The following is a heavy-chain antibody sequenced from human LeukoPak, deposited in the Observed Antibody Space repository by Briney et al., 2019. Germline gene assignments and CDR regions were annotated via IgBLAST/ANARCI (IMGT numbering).Heavy chain of an antibody. D-gene: IGHD2-2*01. J-gene: IGHJ4*02. V-gene: IGHV4-34*01. Sequence: SETLSLTCAVYGGSFSGYYWSWIRQPPGKGLEWIGEINHSGSTNYNPSLKSRVTISVDTSKNQFSLKLSSVTAADTAVYYCARGVSYCSSTSCYKYPPPRFDYWGQGTLVTVSS. CDR2: INHSGST. CDR1: GGSFSGYY. CDR3: ARGVSYCSSTSCYKYPPPRFDY.